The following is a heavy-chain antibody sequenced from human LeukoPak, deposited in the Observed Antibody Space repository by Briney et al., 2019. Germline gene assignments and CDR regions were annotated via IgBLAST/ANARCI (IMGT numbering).Heavy chain of an antibody. Sequence: GGSLRLSCAASGFTVSNTYMSWVRQAPGKGLEWVSLIYSGGSTYYADSVKGRFAISRDNSMNTMFLQMNSLRAEDTAVYYCARVIAARHFDYWGQGTLVTVSS. D-gene: IGHD6-6*01. V-gene: IGHV3-66*01. CDR1: GFTVSNTY. CDR2: IYSGGST. J-gene: IGHJ4*02. CDR3: ARVIAARHFDY.